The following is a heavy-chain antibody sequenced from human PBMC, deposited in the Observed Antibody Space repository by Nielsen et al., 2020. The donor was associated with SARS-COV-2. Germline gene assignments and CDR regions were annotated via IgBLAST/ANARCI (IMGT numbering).Heavy chain of an antibody. Sequence: SETLSLTCAVYGGSFSGYYWSWIRQPPGKGLEWIGEINYSGSTNYNPSLKSRVTISVDTSKNQFSLKLSSVTAADTAVYYCARGGSTYYYYYYMDVWGKGTTVTVSS. CDR1: GGSFSGYY. CDR3: ARGGSTYYYYYYMDV. V-gene: IGHV4-34*01. CDR2: INYSGST. J-gene: IGHJ6*03.